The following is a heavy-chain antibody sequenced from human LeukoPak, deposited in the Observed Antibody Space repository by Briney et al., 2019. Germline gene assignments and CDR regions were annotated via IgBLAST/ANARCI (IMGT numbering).Heavy chain of an antibody. D-gene: IGHD3-10*01. CDR2: INHSGST. CDR1: GGSFSGYY. V-gene: IGHV4-34*01. Sequence: SETLSLTCAVYGGSFSGYYWSWIRQPPGKGLEWIGEINHSGSTNYNPSLKSRVTISVDTSKNQFSLKLSSVTAADTAVYYCRRLVRRSPYYYYYYGMDVWGQGTTVTVSS. J-gene: IGHJ6*02. CDR3: RRLVRRSPYYYYYYGMDV.